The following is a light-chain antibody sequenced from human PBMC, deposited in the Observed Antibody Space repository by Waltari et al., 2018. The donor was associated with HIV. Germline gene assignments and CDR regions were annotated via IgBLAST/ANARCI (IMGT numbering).Light chain of an antibody. J-gene: IGKJ5*01. CDR2: GAS. Sequence: EIVLTQSPGTLSVSPGDRVTLSCRASQSVSSSSLVWYQQKPGQAPRLLIYGASSRAPGIPDRFSGSGSGTDFTLTISRLDPEDCAVFYCHHYGSSVTFGQVTRLEIK. CDR1: QSVSSSS. CDR3: HHYGSSVT. V-gene: IGKV3-20*01.